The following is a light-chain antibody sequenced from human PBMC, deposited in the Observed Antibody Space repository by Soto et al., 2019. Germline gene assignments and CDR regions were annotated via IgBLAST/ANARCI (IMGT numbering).Light chain of an antibody. V-gene: IGKV3-15*01. CDR2: GAS. CDR3: QQYNKWPLA. Sequence: IVMMQSPATLSVSPGESATLFCRATESVSSNLAWYQQRPGQAPRLLIYGASTRATGIPARFSGSGSGTEFALSISSLQSEDFAVYYCQQYNKWPLAFGQGTKVELK. J-gene: IGKJ1*01. CDR1: ESVSSN.